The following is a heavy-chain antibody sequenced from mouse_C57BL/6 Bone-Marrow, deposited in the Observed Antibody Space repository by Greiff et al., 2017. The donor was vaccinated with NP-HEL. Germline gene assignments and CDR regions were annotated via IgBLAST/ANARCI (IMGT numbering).Heavy chain of an antibody. J-gene: IGHJ4*01. CDR1: GFTFSSYG. Sequence: EVQLVESGGDLVKPGGSLKLSCAASGFTFSSYGMSWVRQTPDKRLEWVATISSGGSYTYYPDSVKGRFTISRDNAKNTLYLQMSSLKSEDTAMYYCARHVALIYYYGSSPSMDYWGQGTSVTVSS. D-gene: IGHD1-1*01. V-gene: IGHV5-6*01. CDR3: ARHVALIYYYGSSPSMDY. CDR2: ISSGGSYT.